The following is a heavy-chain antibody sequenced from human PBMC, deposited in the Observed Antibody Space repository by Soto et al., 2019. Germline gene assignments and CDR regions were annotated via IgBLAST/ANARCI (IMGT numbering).Heavy chain of an antibody. CDR2: INSDGSST. J-gene: IGHJ6*02. Sequence: EVQLVESGGGLVQPGGSLRLSCAAAGFTLSNYWMPWVRQAPGKGLVWVSRINSDGSSTFYADSVRGRFTISRDNAKNTVFLQMNSLRGEDTAVYYCARGIQHRYGMDVWGQGTTVTVSS. CDR1: GFTLSNYW. V-gene: IGHV3-74*01. D-gene: IGHD5-18*01. CDR3: ARGIQHRYGMDV.